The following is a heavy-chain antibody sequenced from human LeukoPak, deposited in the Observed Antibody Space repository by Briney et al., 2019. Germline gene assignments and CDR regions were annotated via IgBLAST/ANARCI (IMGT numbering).Heavy chain of an antibody. CDR1: GGSITSSNW. D-gene: IGHD3-22*01. V-gene: IGHV4-4*02. CDR3: ARGFYYDSTGYYSRFSAFDI. CDR2: IYYTGNT. Sequence: PSETLSLTCAVYGGSITSSNWWSWVRQPPGKGLEWIGEIYYTGNTNYNPSLKSRVTISVDKSNNQFSLNLSSVTAADTAVYYCARGFYYDSTGYYSRFSAFDIWGQGTMVTVSS. J-gene: IGHJ3*02.